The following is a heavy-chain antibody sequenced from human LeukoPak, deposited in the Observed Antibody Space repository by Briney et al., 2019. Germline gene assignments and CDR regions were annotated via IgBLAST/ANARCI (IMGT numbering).Heavy chain of an antibody. J-gene: IGHJ4*02. V-gene: IGHV4-39*01. CDR2: IFPNGRT. CDR3: ARSIYRFGSFYFDS. D-gene: IGHD5-18*01. Sequence: KTSETLSLTCSVSGYSMSTTSYYWSWIRQPPGKDLEWIGNIFPNGRTNYNPSLKSRVSISVDTSRSQFSLQLTSATAADTAVYYCARSIYRFGSFYFDSWGLGPLVIVST. CDR1: GYSMSTTSYY.